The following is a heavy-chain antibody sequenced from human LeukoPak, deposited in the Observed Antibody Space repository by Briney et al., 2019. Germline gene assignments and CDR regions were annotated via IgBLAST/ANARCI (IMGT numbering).Heavy chain of an antibody. Sequence: GGSLRLSCAASGFTFEDYAMNWVRQAPGKGLEWVAGISWSSDTIAYADSVKGRFAISRDNAKNSLFLQMDSLRVEDTAFYYCIKGITSSGFGDILAAFHFWGQGTVVAVSS. J-gene: IGHJ3*01. CDR2: ISWSSDTI. D-gene: IGHD3-10*01. CDR3: IKGITSSGFGDILAAFHF. V-gene: IGHV3-9*01. CDR1: GFTFEDYA.